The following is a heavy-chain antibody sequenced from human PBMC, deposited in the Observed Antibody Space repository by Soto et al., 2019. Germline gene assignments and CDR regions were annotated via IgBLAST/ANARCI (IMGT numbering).Heavy chain of an antibody. CDR3: ARGGISHWAYFYYMDV. CDR2: INHLGSI. J-gene: IGHJ6*03. D-gene: IGHD2-21*01. V-gene: IGHV4-34*01. Sequence: QVQLQQWGAGLLKPSETLSLTCVVSGGSLSDYFWSWIRQPPGMALEWIGEINHLGSINYNPSLMSRVTMSVDTSKNQFSLTLNSVTAADTATYYCARGGISHWAYFYYMDVWDRGTTVTVSS. CDR1: GGSLSDYF.